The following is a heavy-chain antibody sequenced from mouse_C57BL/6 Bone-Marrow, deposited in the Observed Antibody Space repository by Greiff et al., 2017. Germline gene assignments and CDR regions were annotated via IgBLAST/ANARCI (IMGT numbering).Heavy chain of an antibody. J-gene: IGHJ2*01. Sequence: EVHLVESEGGLVQPGSSMKLSCTASGLTFSDYYMAWVRQVPEKGLEWVANINYDGSSTYYLDSLKSRFIISRDNAKNILYLQMSSLKSEDTATYYCARDRHYYFDYWGQGTTLTVSS. CDR3: ARDRHYYFDY. D-gene: IGHD3-1*01. V-gene: IGHV5-16*01. CDR1: GLTFSDYY. CDR2: INYDGSST.